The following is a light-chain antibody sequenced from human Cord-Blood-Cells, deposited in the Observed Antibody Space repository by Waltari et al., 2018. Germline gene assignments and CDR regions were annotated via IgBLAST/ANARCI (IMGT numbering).Light chain of an antibody. CDR3: CSYAGSYTFVV. CDR2: DVS. Sequence: QSALTQPRSVSGSPGQSVTISCPGTSSDVGGYNYVSWYQQHPGNAPKLMIYDVSKRPSGVPDRFSCSKSGNTASLTISGLQAEDEADYYCCSYAGSYTFVVFGGGTKLTVL. CDR1: SSDVGGYNY. J-gene: IGLJ2*01. V-gene: IGLV2-11*01.